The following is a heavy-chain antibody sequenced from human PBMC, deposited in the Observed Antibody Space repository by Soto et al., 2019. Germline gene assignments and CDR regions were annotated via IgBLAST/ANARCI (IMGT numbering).Heavy chain of an antibody. Sequence: KPSETLSLTCNVSGDSMTSPPYYWGWIRQPPGKGLEWIGTVYYSGATYYNPSLRGRLTVSADTSKNYFSLRLTSVTSADTAVYYCARHDDWFDSWGQGILVTVSS. CDR2: VYYSGAT. CDR3: ARHDDWFDS. V-gene: IGHV4-39*01. J-gene: IGHJ5*01. CDR1: GDSMTSPPYY.